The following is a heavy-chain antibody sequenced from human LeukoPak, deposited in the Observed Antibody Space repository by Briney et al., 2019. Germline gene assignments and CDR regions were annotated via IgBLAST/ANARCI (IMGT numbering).Heavy chain of an antibody. V-gene: IGHV4-59*08. CDR2: IYYSGST. CDR3: ARQLGSSWYTALYYFDY. D-gene: IGHD6-13*01. Sequence: SETLSLTCTVSGGSISSYYWSWIRQPPGKGLEWIGYIYYSGSTNYNPSLKSRVTISVDTSKNQFPLKLSSVTAADTAVYYCARQLGSSWYTALYYFDYWGQGTLVTVSS. J-gene: IGHJ4*02. CDR1: GGSISSYY.